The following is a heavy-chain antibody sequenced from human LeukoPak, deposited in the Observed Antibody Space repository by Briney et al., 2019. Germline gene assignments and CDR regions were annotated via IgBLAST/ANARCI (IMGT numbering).Heavy chain of an antibody. CDR1: GYTFTSTSYG. V-gene: IGHV1-18*01. D-gene: IGHD1-26*01. J-gene: IGHJ4*02. Sequence: GASVKVSCKASGYTFTSTSYGISWVRQAPGQGLEWMGWISANSGNTKYAQKLQGRVTMTTDTSTSTAYMELRTLRSDDTAVYYCARDRDRSGSQSYWGQGTLVTVSS. CDR3: ARDRDRSGSQSY. CDR2: ISANSGNT.